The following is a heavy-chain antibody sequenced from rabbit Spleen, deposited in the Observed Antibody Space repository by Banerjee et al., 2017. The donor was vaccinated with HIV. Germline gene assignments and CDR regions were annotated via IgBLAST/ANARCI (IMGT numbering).Heavy chain of an antibody. CDR3: ARDGAGGSYFAL. J-gene: IGHJ6*01. CDR2: INAITGKA. Sequence: QEQLEESGGGPVKPEGSLKLSCTASGFSFSNKAVMCWVRQAPGKGLEWIACINAITGKAVYASWAKGRFTFSKTSSTTVTLQMTSLTAADTATYFCARDGAGGSYFALWGQGTLVTVS. V-gene: IGHV1S45*01. CDR1: GFSFSNKAV. D-gene: IGHD8-1*01.